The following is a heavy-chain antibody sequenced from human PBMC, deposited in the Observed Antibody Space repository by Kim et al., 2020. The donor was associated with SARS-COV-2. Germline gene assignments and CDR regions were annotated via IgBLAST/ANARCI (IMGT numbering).Heavy chain of an antibody. V-gene: IGHV1-46*01. Sequence: ASVKVSCKASGYTFTSYYMHWVRQAPGQGLEWMGIINPSGGSTSYAQKFQGRVTMTRDTSTSTVYMELSSLRSEDTAVYYCARDPRRITMIVVVITYSGGRGVWGQGTTVTVSS. CDR3: ARDPRRITMIVVVITYSGGRGV. CDR1: GYTFTSYY. CDR2: INPSGGST. J-gene: IGHJ6*02. D-gene: IGHD3-22*01.